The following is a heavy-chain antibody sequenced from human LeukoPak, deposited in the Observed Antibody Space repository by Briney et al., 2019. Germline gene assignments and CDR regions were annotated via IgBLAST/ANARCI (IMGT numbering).Heavy chain of an antibody. J-gene: IGHJ4*02. CDR3: AKGSYCSGGSCYGEPPPGHDY. Sequence: GGSLRLSCAASGFTFSTQTMTWVRQAPGKGLEWVSAISGSGGSTYYADSVKGRFTISRDNYKNTLYLQMNSLRAEDTAVYYCAKGSYCSGGSCYGEPPPGHDYWGQGTLVTVSS. CDR1: GFTFSTQT. V-gene: IGHV3-23*01. CDR2: ISGSGGST. D-gene: IGHD2-15*01.